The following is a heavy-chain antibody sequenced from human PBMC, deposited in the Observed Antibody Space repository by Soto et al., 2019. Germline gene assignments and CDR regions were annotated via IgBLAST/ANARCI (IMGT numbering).Heavy chain of an antibody. D-gene: IGHD3-22*01. CDR2: IYYSGST. V-gene: IGHV4-59*01. J-gene: IGHJ4*02. CDR3: ARDKNSSGFYVLDY. CDR1: GGSTSSYY. Sequence: SETLSLTCTVSGGSTSSYYWSWIRQPPGKGLEWIGYIYYSGSTNYNPSLKSRVTISLDTSKNQFSLKLSSVTAADTAVYYCARDKNSSGFYVLDYWGQGTLVTVSS.